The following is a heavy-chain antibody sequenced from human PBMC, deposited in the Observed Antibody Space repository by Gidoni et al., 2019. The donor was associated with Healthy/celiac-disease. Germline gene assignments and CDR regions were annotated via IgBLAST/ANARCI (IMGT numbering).Heavy chain of an antibody. J-gene: IGHJ4*02. CDR3: AKGRITMVQGVITEFDY. D-gene: IGHD3-10*01. CDR2: ISGSGGST. CDR1: GFTFSSHA. V-gene: IGHV3-23*01. Sequence: EVQLLESGGGLVQPGGSLRLSCAASGFTFSSHAMSWVRQAPGKGLEWVSAISGSGGSTYYADSVKGRFTISRDNSKNTLYLQMNSLRAEDTAVYYCAKGRITMVQGVITEFDYWGQGTLVTVSS.